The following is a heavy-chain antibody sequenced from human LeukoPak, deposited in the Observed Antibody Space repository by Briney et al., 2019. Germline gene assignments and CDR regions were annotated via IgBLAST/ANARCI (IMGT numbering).Heavy chain of an antibody. CDR3: ARDPGLNLPDY. D-gene: IGHD3/OR15-3a*01. J-gene: IGHJ4*02. Sequence: GGSLRLSCAASGFSISNYYMFWARQAPGKGLEWVSVIYATGNTYYANSVKGRFTISRDNSENTLYLQMNSLRAEDTAVYYCARDPGLNLPDYWGQGTLVTVSS. CDR1: GFSISNYY. V-gene: IGHV3-53*01. CDR2: IYATGNT.